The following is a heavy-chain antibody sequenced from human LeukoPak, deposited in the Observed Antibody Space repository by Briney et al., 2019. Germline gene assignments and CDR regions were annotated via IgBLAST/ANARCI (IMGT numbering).Heavy chain of an antibody. V-gene: IGHV3-9*01. CDR2: INWKTGNG. CDR3: TRRAARWQFDL. D-gene: IGHD5-24*01. J-gene: IGHJ2*01. Sequence: GGSLRLSCAVSGFNFDDYAMHWVRQAPGRGLEWVSGINWKTGNGIYADSVKGRFTISRDNAKNSLYLQMSSLRAEGTALYYCTRRAARWQFDLWGRGTLLTVSS. CDR1: GFNFDDYA.